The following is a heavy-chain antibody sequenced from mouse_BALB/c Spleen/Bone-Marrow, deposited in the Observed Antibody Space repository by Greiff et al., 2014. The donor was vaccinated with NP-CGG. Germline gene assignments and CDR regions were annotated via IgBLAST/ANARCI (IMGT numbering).Heavy chain of an antibody. J-gene: IGHJ3*01. CDR2: INPSNGGT. V-gene: IGHV1S81*02. D-gene: IGHD2-13*01. CDR3: TREGDSPFAY. Sequence: VHLVESGAELVKPGASVKLSCKASGNTFTSYYMYWVKQRPGQGLEWIGEINPSNGGTNFNEKFKSKATLTVDKSSSTAYMQLSSLTSEDSAVYYCTREGDSPFAYWGQGTLVTVSA. CDR1: GNTFTSYY.